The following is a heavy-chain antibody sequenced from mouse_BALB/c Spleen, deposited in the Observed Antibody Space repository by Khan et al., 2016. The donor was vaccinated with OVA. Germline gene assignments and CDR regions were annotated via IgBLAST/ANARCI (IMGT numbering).Heavy chain of an antibody. D-gene: IGHD1-1*02. J-gene: IGHJ3*01. CDR2: INPSTTYT. CDR3: ARRGVYGSFAY. Sequence: QVQLKESGAELAKPGASVKMSCKASGYTFTTYWMHWVKQRPGQGLEWIGYINPSTTYTEYNQKFKDKATLTADKSSSTAYMQLSSLTSEDSAVYYCARRGVYGSFAYWGRGTLVTVSA. V-gene: IGHV1-7*01. CDR1: GYTFTTYW.